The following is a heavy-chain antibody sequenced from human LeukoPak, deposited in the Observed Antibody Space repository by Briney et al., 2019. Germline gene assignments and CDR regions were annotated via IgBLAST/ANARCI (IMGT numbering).Heavy chain of an antibody. Sequence: ASVKVSCKASGYTFTSYDINWVRQATGQGLEWMGWMNPNSGNTGYAQKFQGRVTMTRNTSISTAYMELSSLRSEDTAVYYCARVHESRLKYSSSFSPWWFDPWGQGTLVTVSS. CDR3: ARVHESRLKYSSSFSPWWFDP. J-gene: IGHJ5*02. CDR2: MNPNSGNT. CDR1: GYTFTSYD. D-gene: IGHD6-6*01. V-gene: IGHV1-8*01.